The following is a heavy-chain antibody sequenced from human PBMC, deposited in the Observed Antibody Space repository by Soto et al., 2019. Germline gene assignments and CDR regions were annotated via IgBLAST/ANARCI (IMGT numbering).Heavy chain of an antibody. CDR1: GFSLRTSGVG. J-gene: IGHJ5*02. CDR3: AKSGSSGWYGWFDP. V-gene: IGHV2-5*01. D-gene: IGHD6-19*01. Sequence: SGPTLVNPTQTLTLTCIFSGFSLRTSGVGVGWIRQPPGKALEWLGFIYWNDDKRYSPSLKSRLTITKDTSKNQVVLTMTNMHPVDTATYYCAKSGSSGWYGWFDPWGQATLVTVSS. CDR2: IYWNDDK.